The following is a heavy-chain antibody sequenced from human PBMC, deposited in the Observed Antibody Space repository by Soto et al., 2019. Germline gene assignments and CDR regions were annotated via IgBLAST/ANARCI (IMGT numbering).Heavy chain of an antibody. CDR1: AFTFTNYY. J-gene: IGHJ4*01. Sequence: ESLKISCNGPAFTFTNYYIGWVRQMPGKGLEWMGIIYPGDSETTYSPSFQGQVTFSVDKSLNIAYLQWSSLKASDTAIYYCSITRHYHGAAFDSWGHGTLVTVSS. V-gene: IGHV5-51*01. D-gene: IGHD3-10*01. CDR2: IYPGDSET. CDR3: SITRHYHGAAFDS.